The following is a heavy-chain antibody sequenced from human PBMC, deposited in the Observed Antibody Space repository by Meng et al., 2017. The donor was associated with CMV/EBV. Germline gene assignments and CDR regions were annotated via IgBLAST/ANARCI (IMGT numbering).Heavy chain of an antibody. J-gene: IGHJ4*02. CDR1: GFTFSSYA. D-gene: IGHD3-3*01. CDR3: ARVAIFGVALDY. Sequence: GGSLRLSCAPSGFTFSSYAMHWVRQAPGKGLEWVAVISYDGSNKYYADSVKGRFTISRDNSKNTLYLQMNSLRAEDTAVYYCARVAIFGVALDYWGQGTLVTVSS. CDR2: ISYDGSNK. V-gene: IGHV3-30-3*01.